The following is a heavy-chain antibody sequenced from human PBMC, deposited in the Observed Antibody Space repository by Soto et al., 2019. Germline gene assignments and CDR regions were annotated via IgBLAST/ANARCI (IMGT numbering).Heavy chain of an antibody. J-gene: IGHJ4*02. CDR2: IYYSGTT. V-gene: IGHV4-31*03. CDR1: GGSISSGGYY. D-gene: IGHD5-12*01. CDR3: ARYDGYNFDY. Sequence: QVQLQESGPGLVKPSQTLSLTCTVSGGSISSGGYYWSWIRQHPGKGLEWIGYIYYSGTTYYNPSLKSRVAISVDTSKDQFSLNLSSVTAADTAVYYCARYDGYNFDYWGQGTLVTVSS.